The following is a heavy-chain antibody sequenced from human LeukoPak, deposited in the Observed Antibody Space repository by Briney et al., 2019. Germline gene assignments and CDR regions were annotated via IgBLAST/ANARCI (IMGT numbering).Heavy chain of an antibody. V-gene: IGHV3-48*01. J-gene: IGHJ4*02. D-gene: IGHD5-18*01. CDR3: ARDPGYSYAMDS. CDR1: GFTFSSYS. CDR2: ISHGSIRI. Sequence: GGSLRLSCAASGFTFSSYSMNWVRQAPGKGLEWISYISHGSIRIFYADFVEGGFTVSRDDAKNALYLQMNSLRVEDTAVYYCARDPGYSYAMDSWGQGTLVIVSS.